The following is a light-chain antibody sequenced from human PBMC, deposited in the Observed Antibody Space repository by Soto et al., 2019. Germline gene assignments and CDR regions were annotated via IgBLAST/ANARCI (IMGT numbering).Light chain of an antibody. CDR3: QQYNNWPSST. V-gene: IGKV3-15*01. J-gene: IGKJ2*01. CDR2: GAS. Sequence: EIVMTQSPATLSVSPGERATLSCRASQSVSSNLAWYQQKPGQAPRLLIYGASTRATGIPARFSGSGSGTEFTLTISSLQSEDFAVYYCQQYNNWPSSTFDQGTKLEIK. CDR1: QSVSSN.